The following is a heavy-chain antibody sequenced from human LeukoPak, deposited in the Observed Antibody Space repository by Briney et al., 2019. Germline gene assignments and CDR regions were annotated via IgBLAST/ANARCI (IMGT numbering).Heavy chain of an antibody. CDR1: GFTFSSYS. CDR3: ARGSFIVVVPAALRELDY. J-gene: IGHJ4*02. CDR2: ISSSSSTI. V-gene: IGHV3-48*04. D-gene: IGHD2-2*02. Sequence: GGSLRLSCAASGFTFSSYSMNWVRQAPGKGLEWVSYISSSSSTIYYADSVKGRFTISRDNAKNSLYLQMNSLRAEDTAVYYCARGSFIVVVPAALRELDYWGQGTLVTVSS.